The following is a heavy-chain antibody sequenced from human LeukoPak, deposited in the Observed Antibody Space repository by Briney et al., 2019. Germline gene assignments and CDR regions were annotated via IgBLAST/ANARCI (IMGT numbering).Heavy chain of an antibody. Sequence: GGSLRLSCAASGFTFSSYAMHWVRQAPGKGLEWVAVISYDGSNKYSADSVKGRFTISRDNSKNTLYLQMNSLRAEDPAVYYCAGSSGWVGFDYWGQGTLVTVSS. CDR1: GFTFSSYA. CDR2: ISYDGSNK. J-gene: IGHJ4*02. CDR3: AGSSGWVGFDY. D-gene: IGHD6-19*01. V-gene: IGHV3-30-3*01.